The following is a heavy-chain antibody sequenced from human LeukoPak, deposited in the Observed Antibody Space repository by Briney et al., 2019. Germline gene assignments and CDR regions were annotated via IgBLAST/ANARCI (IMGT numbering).Heavy chain of an antibody. Sequence: GGSLRLSCAASGFTFSSYAMSWVRQAPGKGLEWVSAISGSGGSTYYADSVKGRFTISRDNSKNTLYLQMNSLRADDTAVYYCAKDPLYGGNFSPDDYWGQGTLVTVSS. V-gene: IGHV3-23*01. CDR3: AKDPLYGGNFSPDDY. J-gene: IGHJ4*02. CDR2: ISGSGGST. D-gene: IGHD4-23*01. CDR1: GFTFSSYA.